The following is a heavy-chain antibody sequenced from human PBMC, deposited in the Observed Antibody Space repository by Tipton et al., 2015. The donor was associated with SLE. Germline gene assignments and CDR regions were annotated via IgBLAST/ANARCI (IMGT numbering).Heavy chain of an antibody. Sequence: GSLRLSCVASGLNFNVYSMNWVRQAPGKGLEWVTYITNVGSTIHYADSDQGRFTVSRDNARNSLYLQMNRLRAEDTAVYYCASGLQHGFDHWGQGLLVVVSS. V-gene: IGHV3-48*01. J-gene: IGHJ4*02. CDR1: GLNFNVYS. CDR3: ASGLQHGFDH. D-gene: IGHD1-1*01. CDR2: ITNVGSTI.